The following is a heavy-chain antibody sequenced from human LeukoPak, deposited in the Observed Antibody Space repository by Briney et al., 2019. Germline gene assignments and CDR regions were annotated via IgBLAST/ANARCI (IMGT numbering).Heavy chain of an antibody. J-gene: IGHJ5*02. CDR1: GFTVTSYT. V-gene: IGHV3-21*06. CDR2: MSSSGLYI. D-gene: IGHD1-1*01. Sequence: GGSLRLSCAASGFTVTSYTMNWVPQAQGTGLEWVSSMSSSGLYIYYADSVKGRFTISRDNANNTLYLQMNSLRADDTAVYFCARAQLGYNWFDPWGQGTLVTVSS. CDR3: ARAQLGYNWFDP.